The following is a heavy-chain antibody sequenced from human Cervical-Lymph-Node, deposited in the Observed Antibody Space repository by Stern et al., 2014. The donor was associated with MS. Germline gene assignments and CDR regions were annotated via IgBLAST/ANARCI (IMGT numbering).Heavy chain of an antibody. CDR1: GGSIRSGRYY. J-gene: IGHJ6*02. D-gene: IGHD3-3*02. CDR2: IYSGGIT. CDR3: ARPRVVISAMVIENGMDV. Sequence: QVQLQESGPGLVKPSQTLSLTCTVSGGSIRSGRYYWSWIRQPAGKGLEWIGRIYSGGITNYNPSRSTRVTISLDAPRTHFSLTLASVTAADTAVYYCARPRVVISAMVIENGMDVWGQGTTVTVSS. V-gene: IGHV4-61*02.